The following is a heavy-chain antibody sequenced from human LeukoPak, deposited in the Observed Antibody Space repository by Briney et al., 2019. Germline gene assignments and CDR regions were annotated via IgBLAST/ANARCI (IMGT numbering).Heavy chain of an antibody. V-gene: IGHV4-59*08. CDR3: AGGIAAAGLDY. J-gene: IGHJ4*02. CDR1: GGSISSYY. Sequence: SETLTLTCTVSGGSISSYYWSWIRQPPGKGLEWIGYIYYSGSTNYNPSLKSRVTISVGTSRNQFSLKLSSVTAADTAVYYCAGGIAAAGLDYWGQGTLVTVSS. D-gene: IGHD6-13*01. CDR2: IYYSGST.